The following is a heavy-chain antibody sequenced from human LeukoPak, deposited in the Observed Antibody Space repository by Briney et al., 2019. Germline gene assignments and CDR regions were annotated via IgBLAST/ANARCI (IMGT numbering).Heavy chain of an antibody. J-gene: IGHJ4*02. CDR1: GFTFSSYS. V-gene: IGHV3-21*01. Sequence: GGSLRLSCAASGFTFSSYSMNWVRQAPGKGLEWVSSISSSSSYIYYADSVKGRFTISRDNAKNSLYLQMNSLRAEDTAVYYCARDVRGYSYGFDYWGQGTLVTVSS. D-gene: IGHD5-18*01. CDR3: ARDVRGYSYGFDY. CDR2: ISSSSSYI.